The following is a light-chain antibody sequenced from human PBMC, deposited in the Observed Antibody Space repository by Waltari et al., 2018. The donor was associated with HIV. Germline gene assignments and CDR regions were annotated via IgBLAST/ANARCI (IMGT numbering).Light chain of an antibody. Sequence: QTVVTQEPSFSVSPGGTVTLTCGLSSGSVSASYCPSWYQQTPGQAPRTLIYSTNTLSSGVPDRFSGSIRGNKAALTITGAQADDESVYYCSLYMGGGIWVFGGGTKLTVL. J-gene: IGLJ3*02. CDR3: SLYMGGGIWV. CDR2: STN. V-gene: IGLV8-61*01. CDR1: SGSVSASYC.